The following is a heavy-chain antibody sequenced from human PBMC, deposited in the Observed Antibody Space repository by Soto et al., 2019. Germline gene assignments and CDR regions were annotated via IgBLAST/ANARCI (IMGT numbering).Heavy chain of an antibody. J-gene: IGHJ4*02. D-gene: IGHD3-22*01. V-gene: IGHV3-30*18. CDR2: ISYDGSNK. CDR1: GFTFSSYG. CDR3: AKDYSSYYDSSGYYDY. Sequence: GGSLRLSCAASGFTFSSYGMHWVRQAPGKGLEWVAVISYDGSNKYYADSVKGRFTISRDNSKNTLYLQMNSLRAEDTAVYYCAKDYSSYYDSSGYYDYWGQGTLVTVSS.